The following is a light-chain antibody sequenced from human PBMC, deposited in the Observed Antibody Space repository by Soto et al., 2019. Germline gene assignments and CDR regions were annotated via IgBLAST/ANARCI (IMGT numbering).Light chain of an antibody. CDR1: QRITNW. CDR3: QQYNNYSPT. Sequence: DIQMTQSPSTLSAYVGDRVTITCRASQRITNWVAWYQQKPGKAPKLLIYEASNLESGVPSRFSGGGSGTDFTLTVSSLQPDDFATYYCQQYNNYSPTFGQWTKVEV. J-gene: IGKJ1*01. V-gene: IGKV1-5*01. CDR2: EAS.